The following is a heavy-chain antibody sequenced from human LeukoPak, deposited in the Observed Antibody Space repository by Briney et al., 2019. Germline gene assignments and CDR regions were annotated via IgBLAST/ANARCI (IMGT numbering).Heavy chain of an antibody. Sequence: SQTLSLTCTVSGGSISSGGYYWSWIRQPPGKGLEWIGYIYHSGSTYYNPSLKSRVTISVDRSKNQFSLKLSSVTAADTAVYYCARVPRSYYYYYYMDVWGKGTTVTVSS. CDR1: GGSISSGGYY. J-gene: IGHJ6*03. V-gene: IGHV4-30-2*01. CDR2: IYHSGST. CDR3: ARVPRSYYYYYYMDV.